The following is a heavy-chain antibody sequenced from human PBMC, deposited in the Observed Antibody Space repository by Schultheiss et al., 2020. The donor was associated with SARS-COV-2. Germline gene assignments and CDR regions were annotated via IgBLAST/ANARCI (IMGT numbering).Heavy chain of an antibody. V-gene: IGHV2-26*01. CDR3: ARTTYYYGMDV. J-gene: IGHJ6*02. CDR1: GFSLTTSEVG. Sequence: SGPTLVKPTQTLTLTCTFSGFSLTTSEVGVGWIRQPPGKALEWLAHIFSNDEKSYSTSLKSRLTISKDTSKSQVVLTMTNMDPVDTATYYCARTTYYYGMDVWGQGTTVTVSS. CDR2: IFSNDEK.